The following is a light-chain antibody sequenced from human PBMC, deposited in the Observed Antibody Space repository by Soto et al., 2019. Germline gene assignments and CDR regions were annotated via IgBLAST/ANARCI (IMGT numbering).Light chain of an antibody. CDR3: MIWHSNTVV. Sequence: VLTQPSSLSASPGASASLTCTLRSGINVGTYRIYWYKQKPGSPPQYLLRYNSDSDKQQGPGVPSRFSGSKDASANAGILLISGLQSEDEADYYCMIWHSNTVVFGGGTKLTVL. CDR1: SGINVGTYR. CDR2: YNSDSDK. J-gene: IGLJ3*02. V-gene: IGLV5-45*03.